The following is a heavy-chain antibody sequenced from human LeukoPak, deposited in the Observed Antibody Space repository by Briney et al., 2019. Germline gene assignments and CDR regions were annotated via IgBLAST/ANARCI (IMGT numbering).Heavy chain of an antibody. Sequence: PSETLSLTCAVSGGSISRGGYSWSWIRQPPGKGLEWIGYFYHSGSTYYNPSLKSRVTISVDTSKNQLSLKLSSVTAADTALYYCARESNYHGSGTGWFDPWGQGTLVPVSS. CDR3: ARESNYHGSGTGWFDP. D-gene: IGHD3-10*01. V-gene: IGHV4-30-4*07. CDR1: GGSISRGGYS. J-gene: IGHJ5*02. CDR2: FYHSGST.